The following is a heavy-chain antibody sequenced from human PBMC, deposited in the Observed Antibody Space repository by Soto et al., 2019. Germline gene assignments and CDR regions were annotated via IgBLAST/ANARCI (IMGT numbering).Heavy chain of an antibody. D-gene: IGHD4-17*01. Sequence: PGGSLRLSCVVSGFTFSNYAMSWVRQAPGKGLEWVSEINGSGGSTYYADSVEGRFTISRDNSKNTLYLQMNSLRAEDTAVYYCAKSYDYGDYLPLWWGQGTLVTVSS. CDR1: GFTFSNYA. CDR3: AKSYDYGDYLPLW. V-gene: IGHV3-23*01. CDR2: INGSGGST. J-gene: IGHJ4*02.